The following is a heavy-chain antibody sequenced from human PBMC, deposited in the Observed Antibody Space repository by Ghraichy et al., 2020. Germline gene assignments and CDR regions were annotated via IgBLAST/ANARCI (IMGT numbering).Heavy chain of an antibody. V-gene: IGHV3-7*01. Sequence: GGSLRLSCAAAGFTFSGYWMTWVRQAPVKGLEWVASIKQDGSEEIYVDSVKGRFTISRDNAKTSLDLQMNSLRAEDTAVYYCAKNVVAAGKIYYYYYGMDVWGQGTTVTVSS. J-gene: IGHJ6*02. CDR1: GFTFSGYW. CDR2: IKQDGSEE. CDR3: AKNVVAAGKIYYYYYGMDV. D-gene: IGHD2-2*01.